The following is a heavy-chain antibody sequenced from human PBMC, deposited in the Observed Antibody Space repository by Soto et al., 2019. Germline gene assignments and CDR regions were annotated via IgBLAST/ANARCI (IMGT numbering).Heavy chain of an antibody. CDR3: VTVNANDLAGLGY. CDR1: SYSFNGIG. CDR2: IGRYNGNT. V-gene: IGHV1-18*01. Sequence: ASVKVSCKASSYSFNGIGFAWVRQAPGQGLEWVGWIGRYNGNTNFARKFQGRVTLTTDTSTNTAYMDLRSLESDDTAVYYCVTVNANDLAGLGYWGQGTQVTVSS. J-gene: IGHJ4*02. D-gene: IGHD3-3*01.